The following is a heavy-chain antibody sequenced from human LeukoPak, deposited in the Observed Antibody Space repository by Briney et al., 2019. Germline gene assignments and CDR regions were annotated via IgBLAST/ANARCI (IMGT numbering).Heavy chain of an antibody. Sequence: PGGSLRLSCAASGFTFSSYSMNWVRQAPGKGLEWVSSISSSSSYIYYADSVKGRFTVSRDDSNNTLYLQMNSLRVEDTAIYYCAKGGGSAAAAYFDYWGQGTLVTVSS. V-gene: IGHV3-21*04. D-gene: IGHD6-13*01. CDR1: GFTFSSYS. CDR2: ISSSSSYI. CDR3: AKGGGSAAAAYFDY. J-gene: IGHJ4*02.